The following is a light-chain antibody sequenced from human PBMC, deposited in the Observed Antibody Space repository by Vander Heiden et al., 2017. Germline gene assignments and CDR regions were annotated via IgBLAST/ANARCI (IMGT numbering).Light chain of an antibody. CDR3: SAWDDSLNSWV. CDR1: RSNIGSNT. CDR2: TNT. V-gene: IGLV1-44*01. J-gene: IGLJ3*02. Sequence: QSVLPQPPSASGTPGQRVAISCSGRRSNIGSNTVNWYQQLPGTAPKLLVYTNTQRPSGVPDRFSGSKSGTSASLAISGLQAEDEADYYCSAWDDSLNSWVFGGGTKLTVL.